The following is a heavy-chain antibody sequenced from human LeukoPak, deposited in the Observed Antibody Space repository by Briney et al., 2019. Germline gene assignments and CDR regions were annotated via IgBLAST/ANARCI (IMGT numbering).Heavy chain of an antibody. CDR1: GGSISSGGYY. Sequence: SETLSLTCTVSGGSISSGGYYWSWIRQPPGKGLEWIGYIYYSGSTYYNPSLKSRVTISVDTSKNQFSLKLSSVTAADTAVYYCARDERYYYDSSRGHGMDVWGQGTTVTVSS. CDR3: ARDERYYYDSSRGHGMDV. CDR2: IYYSGST. J-gene: IGHJ6*02. D-gene: IGHD3-22*01. V-gene: IGHV4-30-4*08.